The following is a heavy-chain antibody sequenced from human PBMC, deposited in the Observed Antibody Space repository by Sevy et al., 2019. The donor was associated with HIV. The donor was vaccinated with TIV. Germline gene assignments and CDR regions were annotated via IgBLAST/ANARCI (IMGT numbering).Heavy chain of an antibody. CDR3: TRDLGSSPASFFDY. Sequence: ASVKVSCKASGYTFTSFGISWVRQAPGQGPEWMARISAYNGHTNYAQKFQGRVTMTQDISTSTVYMELRSLRSDDTAIYYCTRDLGSSPASFFDYWGQGTLVTVSS. V-gene: IGHV1-18*04. CDR1: GYTFTSFG. CDR2: ISAYNGHT. J-gene: IGHJ4*02. D-gene: IGHD6-19*01.